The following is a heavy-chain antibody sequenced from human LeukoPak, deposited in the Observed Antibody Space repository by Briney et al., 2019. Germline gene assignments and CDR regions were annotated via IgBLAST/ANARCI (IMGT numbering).Heavy chain of an antibody. D-gene: IGHD6-13*01. V-gene: IGHV3-21*01. CDR1: GFTFSSYS. Sequence: PGGSLRPSCAASGFTFSSYSMNWVRQAPGKGLEWVSSISSSSSYIYYADSVKGRFTVSRDNAKNSLYLQMNSLRAEDTAVYYCARAPGLGSSWAFDYWGQGTLVTVSS. J-gene: IGHJ4*02. CDR2: ISSSSSYI. CDR3: ARAPGLGSSWAFDY.